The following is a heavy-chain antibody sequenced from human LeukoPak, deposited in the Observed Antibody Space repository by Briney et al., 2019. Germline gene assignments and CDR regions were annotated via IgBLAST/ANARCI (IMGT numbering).Heavy chain of an antibody. Sequence: SETLSLTCTASGGSISSYYWSWIRQPPGKGLEWIGYIYYSGSTNYNPYLKSRVTISVDTSNNQFSLKLSSVTAADTAVYYCARELLRHDILTGSYFDYWGQGTLVTVSS. V-gene: IGHV4-59*01. CDR2: IYYSGST. D-gene: IGHD3-9*01. J-gene: IGHJ4*02. CDR1: GGSISSYY. CDR3: ARELLRHDILTGSYFDY.